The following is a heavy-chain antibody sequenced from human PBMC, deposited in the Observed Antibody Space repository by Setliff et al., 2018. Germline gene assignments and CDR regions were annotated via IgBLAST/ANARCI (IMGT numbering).Heavy chain of an antibody. J-gene: IGHJ3*02. V-gene: IGHV4-34*01. D-gene: IGHD3-22*01. CDR2: IHHSEST. CDR1: GGSLSDYY. Sequence: SETLSLTCAVYGGSLSDYYWSWIRQPPGKGLEWIGEIHHSESTNYNPSLKSRVTISVDTSKNQFSLKLSSVTAADTAVYYCARTFYYDVSDYSGDAFDIWGQGTLVTVSS. CDR3: ARTFYYDVSDYSGDAFDI.